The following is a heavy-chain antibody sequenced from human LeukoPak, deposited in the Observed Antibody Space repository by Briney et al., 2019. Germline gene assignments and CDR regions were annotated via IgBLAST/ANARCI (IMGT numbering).Heavy chain of an antibody. J-gene: IGHJ4*02. CDR3: ARDSSSWYGAPYFAY. D-gene: IGHD6-13*01. CDR2: ISSRGSTI. Sequence: GGSLRLSCAASGFTFSSYEMNWVRQAPGKGLEWVSYISSRGSTIYYADSVKGRFTISRDNAKNSLYLQMNSLRAEDTAVYYCARDSSSWYGAPYFAYWGQGTLVTVSS. V-gene: IGHV3-48*03. CDR1: GFTFSSYE.